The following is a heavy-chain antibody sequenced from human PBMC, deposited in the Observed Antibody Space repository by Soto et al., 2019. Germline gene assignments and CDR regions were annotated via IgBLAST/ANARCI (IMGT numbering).Heavy chain of an antibody. CDR3: ARPLQAGRFLEWHYYYYGMDV. V-gene: IGHV3-11*01. J-gene: IGHJ6*02. CDR2: IGSSGSTI. Sequence: VGSLRLSCAASGFTFSDYYMSWIRQAPGKGLEWVSYIGSSGSTIYYADSVKGRFTISRDNAKNSLYLKMNSLRAEDTAVYYCARPLQAGRFLEWHYYYYGMDVWGQGTTVTVSS. CDR1: GFTFSDYY. D-gene: IGHD3-3*01.